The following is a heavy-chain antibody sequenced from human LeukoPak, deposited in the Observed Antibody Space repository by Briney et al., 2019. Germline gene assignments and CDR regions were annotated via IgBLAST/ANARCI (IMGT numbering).Heavy chain of an antibody. CDR2: ISHSGST. J-gene: IGHJ5*02. V-gene: IGHV4-34*01. CDR3: ARKAMVRAPFDP. Sequence: SETLSLTCAVYGGSFSGYYWSWIRQPPGKGLEWIGEISHSGSTNYNPSLKSRVTISVDTSKNQFSLKLSSVTAADTAVYYCARKAMVRAPFDPWGQGTLVTVSS. D-gene: IGHD3-10*01. CDR1: GGSFSGYY.